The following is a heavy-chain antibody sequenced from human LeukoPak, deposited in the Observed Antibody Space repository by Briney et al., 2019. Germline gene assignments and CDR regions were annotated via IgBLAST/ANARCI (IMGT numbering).Heavy chain of an antibody. CDR3: AKVMRPVGSLLFSYGMDV. V-gene: IGHV3-21*01. CDR1: GFTFSSYI. J-gene: IGHJ6*02. Sequence: GGSLRLSCAASGFTFSSYIMNWVRPGPGKGLEWGLSISTSSSCIYYADSVKAIFTISSDNAKNSMYLQMKKLSAEDTAVSYCAKVMRPVGSLLFSYGMDVWGPGTTVTAAS. D-gene: IGHD3-10*01. CDR2: ISTSSSCI.